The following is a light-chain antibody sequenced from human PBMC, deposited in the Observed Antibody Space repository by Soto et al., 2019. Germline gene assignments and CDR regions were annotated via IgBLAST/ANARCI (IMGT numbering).Light chain of an antibody. CDR2: KVS. Sequence: DEVMTQPPLSLPVTLGQTASISCRSSRSLVYSDGNTYLNWFQQRPGQSPRRLIYKVSNRDSGVPDRFSGSGSGTDFTLKISRVEAEDVGVYYCMQGTHWPPITFGQGTRLEIK. CDR1: RSLVYSDGNTY. J-gene: IGKJ5*01. CDR3: MQGTHWPPIT. V-gene: IGKV2-30*01.